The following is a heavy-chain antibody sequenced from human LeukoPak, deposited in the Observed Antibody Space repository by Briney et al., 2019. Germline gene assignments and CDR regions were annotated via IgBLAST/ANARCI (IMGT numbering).Heavy chain of an antibody. V-gene: IGHV1-2*04. Sequence: ASVKVSCKVSGYTLTELSMHWVRPAPGKGLEWMGWINPNSGGTNYAQKFQGWVTMTRDTSISTAYMELSRLRSDDTAVYYCASLVYYDSSGYYYGGNAFDIWGQGTMVTVSS. D-gene: IGHD3-22*01. CDR1: GYTLTELS. CDR2: INPNSGGT. CDR3: ASLVYYDSSGYYYGGNAFDI. J-gene: IGHJ3*02.